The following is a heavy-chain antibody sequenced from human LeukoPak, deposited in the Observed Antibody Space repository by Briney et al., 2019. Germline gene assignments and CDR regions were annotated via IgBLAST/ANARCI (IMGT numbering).Heavy chain of an antibody. J-gene: IGHJ3*02. CDR3: AREDVVAHDSAFDI. D-gene: IGHD2-21*01. Sequence: SQTLSLTCTVSGGSISSGGYYWSWIRQHPGKGLEWIGYIYYSGSTYYNPSLKSRVTISVDTSKNQFSLKLSSVTAADTAVYYCAREDVVAHDSAFDIWGQGTMVTVSS. CDR2: IYYSGST. V-gene: IGHV4-31*03. CDR1: GGSISSGGYY.